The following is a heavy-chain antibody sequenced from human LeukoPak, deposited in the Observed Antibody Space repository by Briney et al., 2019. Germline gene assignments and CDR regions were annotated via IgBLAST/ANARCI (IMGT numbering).Heavy chain of an antibody. CDR2: IWYDGSNK. CDR3: ARVPWGIAAAKDLDFDY. CDR1: GFTFSSYG. D-gene: IGHD6-13*01. V-gene: IGHV3-33*01. Sequence: GGSLRLSCAASGFTFSSYGMHWVRQAPGKGLEWVAVIWYDGSNKYYADSVKGRFTISRDNSKNTLYLQMNSLRAEVTAVYYCARVPWGIAAAKDLDFDYWGQGTLVTVSS. J-gene: IGHJ4*02.